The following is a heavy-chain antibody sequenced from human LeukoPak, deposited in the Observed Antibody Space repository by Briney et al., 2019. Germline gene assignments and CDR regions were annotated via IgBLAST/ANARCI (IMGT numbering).Heavy chain of an antibody. CDR3: ARDGWFGDYNWFDP. J-gene: IGHJ5*02. Sequence: PGGSLRLSCAASGFTFSSYSMNWVRQAPGKGLEWISYISSASNTIYYADSVKGRFAISRDNAKSSVYLQMNSLRAEDTAMYYCARDGWFGDYNWFDPWGQGTLVTVSS. V-gene: IGHV3-48*01. CDR1: GFTFSSYS. CDR2: ISSASNTI. D-gene: IGHD3-10*01.